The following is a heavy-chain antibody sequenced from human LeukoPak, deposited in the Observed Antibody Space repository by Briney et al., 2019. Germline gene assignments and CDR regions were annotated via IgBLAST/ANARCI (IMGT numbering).Heavy chain of an antibody. D-gene: IGHD2-21*01. CDR2: IIPILGIA. CDR1: GGTFSSYA. CDR3: ARDGDRRGSGYG. V-gene: IGHV1-69*04. J-gene: IGHJ4*02. Sequence: SVKVSCKASGGTFSSYAISWVRQAPGQGLEWMGRIIPILGIANYAQKFQGRVTITADKSTSTAYMELSSLRSEDTAVYYCARDGDRRGSGYGWGQGTLVTVSS.